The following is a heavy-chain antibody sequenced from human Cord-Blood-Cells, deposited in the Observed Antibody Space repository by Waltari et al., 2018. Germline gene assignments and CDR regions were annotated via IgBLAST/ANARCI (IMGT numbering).Heavy chain of an antibody. D-gene: IGHD7-27*01. V-gene: IGHV1-69*01. Sequence: QVQLVQSGAEVKKPGSSVKVSCKASGGTFSSYAISWVRQAPGQGLEWMGGIIHIFGTANYAQKFQGRVTMTADESTSTAYMELSSLRSEDTAVYYCASPLSTGELTGDVFDYWGQGTLVTVSS. J-gene: IGHJ4*02. CDR1: GGTFSSYA. CDR2: IIHIFGTA. CDR3: ASPLSTGELTGDVFDY.